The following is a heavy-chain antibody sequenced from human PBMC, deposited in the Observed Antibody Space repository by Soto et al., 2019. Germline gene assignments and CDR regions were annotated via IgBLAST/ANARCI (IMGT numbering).Heavy chain of an antibody. Sequence: EVQLVESGGGLVQPGGSLRLSCAASGFSFSTYSMNWVRQAPGKGLEWVSYISSRSYTIYYIDSVKGRFTISRDNAKSSLYLQMNSLRDEDTALYYCARVGSSSDNGMDVWGQGTTVTVSS. CDR1: GFSFSTYS. J-gene: IGHJ6*02. CDR2: ISSRSYTI. D-gene: IGHD6-6*01. V-gene: IGHV3-48*02. CDR3: ARVGSSSDNGMDV.